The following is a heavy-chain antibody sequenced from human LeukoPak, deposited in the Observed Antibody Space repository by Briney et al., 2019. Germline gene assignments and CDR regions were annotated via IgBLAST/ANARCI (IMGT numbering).Heavy chain of an antibody. J-gene: IGHJ4*02. CDR3: AREGTNYYFDY. D-gene: IGHD1-7*01. Sequence: GGSLRLSCAASGFTVSSNYMSWVRQAPGKGLEWVSVIYSGGSTYHADSVKGRFTISRDNSKNTLYLQMNSLRAEDTAVYYCAREGTNYYFDYWGQGTLVTVSS. V-gene: IGHV3-66*02. CDR1: GFTVSSNY. CDR2: IYSGGST.